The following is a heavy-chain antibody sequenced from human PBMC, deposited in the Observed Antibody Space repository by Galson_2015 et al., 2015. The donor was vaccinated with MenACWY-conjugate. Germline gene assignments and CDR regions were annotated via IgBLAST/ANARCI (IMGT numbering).Heavy chain of an antibody. CDR2: IWPGDSHT. CDR1: GYSFSTYW. CDR3: PTRHTQAAATALDP. Sequence: QSGAEVKKPGESLTISCQGSGYSFSTYWLGWVRQMPGKGLEWMGIIWPGDSHTIYSPSFQGQVTISVDKSKDTAYLQWNSLQASDTGMKYCPTRHTQAAATALDPWGQGTLVTVSS. D-gene: IGHD6-13*01. V-gene: IGHV5-51*01. J-gene: IGHJ5*02.